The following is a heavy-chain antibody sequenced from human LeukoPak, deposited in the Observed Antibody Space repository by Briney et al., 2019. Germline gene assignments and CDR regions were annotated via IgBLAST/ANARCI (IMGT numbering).Heavy chain of an antibody. CDR2: INHSGST. CDR1: GGSFSGYY. V-gene: IGHV4-34*01. D-gene: IGHD3-10*01. Sequence: PSETLSLTCAVYGGSFSGYYWSWIRQPPGKGLEWIGEINHSGSTNYNPSLKSRVTISVDTSKNQFSLKLSSVTAADTAVYYCATTPLTYGSGSYTDYYYYGMDVWGQGTTVTVSS. J-gene: IGHJ6*02. CDR3: ATTPLTYGSGSYTDYYYYGMDV.